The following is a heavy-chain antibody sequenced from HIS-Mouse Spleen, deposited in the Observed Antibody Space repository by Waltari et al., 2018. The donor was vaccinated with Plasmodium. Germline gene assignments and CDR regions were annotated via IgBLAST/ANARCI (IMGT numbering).Heavy chain of an antibody. Sequence: EVQLVESGGGLVTPGGSLILSCAYFVFTFFSYSMTWVRQAPGKGLEWVSSISSSSSYIYYADSVKGRFTISRDNAKNSLYLQMNSLRAEDTAVYYCAREDILTAYYNDYWYFDLWGRGTLVTVSS. J-gene: IGHJ2*01. CDR3: AREDILTAYYNDYWYFDL. V-gene: IGHV3-21*01. CDR2: ISSSSSYI. D-gene: IGHD3-9*01. CDR1: VFTFFSYS.